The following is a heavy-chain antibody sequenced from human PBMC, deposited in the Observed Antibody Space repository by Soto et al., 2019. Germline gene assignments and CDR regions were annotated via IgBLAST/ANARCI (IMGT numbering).Heavy chain of an antibody. J-gene: IGHJ6*02. D-gene: IGHD2-21*02. Sequence: GGSLRLSCAASGFTFSSYAMNRVRQAPGKGLEWVAVIAFDGSQQFYGDSVRGRFSISRDNSKDTLFLEMKSLTPEDTAVYYCATKVRVTNYLYYGMDVWGQGTTVTVSS. CDR3: ATKVRVTNYLYYGMDV. CDR1: GFTFSSYA. V-gene: IGHV3-30*04. CDR2: IAFDGSQQ.